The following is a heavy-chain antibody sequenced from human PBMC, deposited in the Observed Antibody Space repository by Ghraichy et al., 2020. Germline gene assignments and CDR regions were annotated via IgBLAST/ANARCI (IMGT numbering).Heavy chain of an antibody. J-gene: IGHJ2*01. CDR3: ARTLPGIAVAGYWYFDL. D-gene: IGHD6-19*01. Sequence: QTLSLTCTVSGGSISSYYWSWIRQPPGKGLEWIGYIYYSGSTNYNPSLKSRVTISVDTSKNQFSLKLSSVTAADTAVYYCARTLPGIAVAGYWYFDLWGRGTLVTVSS. CDR2: IYYSGST. V-gene: IGHV4-59*01. CDR1: GGSISSYY.